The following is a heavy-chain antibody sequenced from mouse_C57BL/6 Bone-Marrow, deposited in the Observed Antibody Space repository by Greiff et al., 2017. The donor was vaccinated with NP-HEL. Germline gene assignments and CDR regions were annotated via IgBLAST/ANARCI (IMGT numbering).Heavy chain of an antibody. Sequence: VQLKQPGAELVKPGASVKLSCKASGYTFTSYWMQWVKQRPGQGLEWIGEIDPSDSYTNYNQKFKGKATLTVDTSSSTAYMQLSSLTSEDSAVYYCARYYGNPYYFDYWGQGTTLTVSS. J-gene: IGHJ2*01. CDR2: IDPSDSYT. CDR3: ARYYGNPYYFDY. D-gene: IGHD2-1*01. CDR1: GYTFTSYW. V-gene: IGHV1-50*01.